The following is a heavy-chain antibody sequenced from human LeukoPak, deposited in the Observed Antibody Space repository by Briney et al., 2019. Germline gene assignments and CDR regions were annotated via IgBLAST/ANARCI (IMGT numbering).Heavy chain of an antibody. V-gene: IGHV3-33*01. CDR3: ARDIVAAGGRYFDH. CDR2: IWYDGSNK. CDR1: GFTFSDYG. Sequence: GGSLRLSCAASGFTFSDYGMHRVRQTPGRGLEWVAAIWYDGSNKYYADSVEGRSTISRDNSKNTLYLQMNSLRGEDMALYYCARDIVAAGGRYFDHWGQGTLVTVSS. D-gene: IGHD6-13*01. J-gene: IGHJ4*02.